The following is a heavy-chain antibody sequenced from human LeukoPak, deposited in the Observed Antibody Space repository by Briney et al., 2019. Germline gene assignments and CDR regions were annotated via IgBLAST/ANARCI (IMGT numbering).Heavy chain of an antibody. J-gene: IGHJ4*02. CDR3: ATIEWFGDPY. Sequence: GESLKISCAASGFTFSSYAMSWVRQAPGRGLEWVSAITGSGGSTYYADSVKGRFTISRDNSKNTLYLQMNSLRAEDTAVYYCATIEWFGDPYWGQGTLVTVSS. CDR1: GFTFSSYA. V-gene: IGHV3-23*01. D-gene: IGHD3-10*01. CDR2: ITGSGGST.